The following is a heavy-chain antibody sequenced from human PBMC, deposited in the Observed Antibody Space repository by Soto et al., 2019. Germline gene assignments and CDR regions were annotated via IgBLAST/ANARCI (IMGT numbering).Heavy chain of an antibody. CDR3: ARGQVVAAQH. CDR2: INHSGST. D-gene: IGHD2-15*01. CDR1: GGSFSAYY. Sequence: SETLSLTCAVYGGSFSAYYWSWIRQPPGKGLEWIGEINHSGSTNYNPSLKSRVTISVDRSKNQFSLKLSSVTAADTAVYYCARGQVVAAQHWGQGTLVTVSS. J-gene: IGHJ4*02. V-gene: IGHV4-34*01.